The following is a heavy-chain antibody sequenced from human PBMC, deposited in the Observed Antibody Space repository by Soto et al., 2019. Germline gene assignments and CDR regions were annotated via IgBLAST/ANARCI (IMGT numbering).Heavy chain of an antibody. J-gene: IGHJ4*02. Sequence: GASVKVSCKASGGTFSSYAISWVRQAPGQGLEWMGGIIPIFGTANYAQKFQGRVTITADESTSTAYMELSSLRSEDTAVYYCARAGIGHYDFWSGYSNYLDYWGQGTLITVSS. CDR2: IIPIFGTA. V-gene: IGHV1-69*13. CDR1: GGTFSSYA. D-gene: IGHD3-3*01. CDR3: ARAGIGHYDFWSGYSNYLDY.